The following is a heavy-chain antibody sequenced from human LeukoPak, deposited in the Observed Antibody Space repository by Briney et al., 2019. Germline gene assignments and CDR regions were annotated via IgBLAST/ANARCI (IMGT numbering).Heavy chain of an antibody. Sequence: GGSLRLSCATSGFSFSGHGMHWVRQAPGKGLEWVACIRYDGGDQYYADSVKGRFTISRDNSKNTLTLQMNSLRVEDTAVYYCAKDLSQAWQLLGHWGQGTLVTVFS. J-gene: IGHJ4*02. D-gene: IGHD2-2*01. CDR2: IRYDGGDQ. CDR3: AKDLSQAWQLLGH. CDR1: GFSFSGHG. V-gene: IGHV3-30*02.